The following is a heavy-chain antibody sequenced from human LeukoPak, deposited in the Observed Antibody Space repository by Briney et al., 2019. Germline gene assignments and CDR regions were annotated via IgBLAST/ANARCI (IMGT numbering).Heavy chain of an antibody. CDR2: IYHSGST. CDR3: ARVVGDWLPYFHY. Sequence: SETLSLTCAVSGYSISSDYYWGWIRQPPGKGLEWIGSIYHSGSTYYNPSLKSRVTSSLDTSKNQFSLKLSSVTAADTAVYYCARVVGDWLPYFHYWGQGTLVTVSS. V-gene: IGHV4-38-2*01. D-gene: IGHD3/OR15-3a*01. CDR1: GYSISSDYY. J-gene: IGHJ4*02.